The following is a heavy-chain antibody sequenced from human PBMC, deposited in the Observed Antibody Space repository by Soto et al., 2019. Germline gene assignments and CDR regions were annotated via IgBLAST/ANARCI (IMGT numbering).Heavy chain of an antibody. CDR3: AKGAYDSHRSSTDF. CDR1: GFTFNNYA. J-gene: IGHJ4*02. D-gene: IGHD3-22*01. CDR2: LSGASGSP. Sequence: PGGSLRLSCAASGFTFNNYAMFWFRRAPGEGLQWVSTLSGASGSPYYADSVKGRFTVSRDSSKNTLYLQMDTLRAEDTAVYYCAKGAYDSHRSSTDFWGQGTLVTVS. V-gene: IGHV3-23*01.